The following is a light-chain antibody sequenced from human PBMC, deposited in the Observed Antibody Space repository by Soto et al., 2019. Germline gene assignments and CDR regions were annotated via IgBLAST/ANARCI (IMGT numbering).Light chain of an antibody. Sequence: DIQMTQSPSTLSASVGDRVTITCRASQSISIWLAWYQHKPGKAPKLLIYKASSLESGVPSRFSGSGSRTEFTLTISSLQPDDFATYYCQQYNRYWTFGQGTKVEIK. V-gene: IGKV1-5*03. CDR3: QQYNRYWT. J-gene: IGKJ1*01. CDR1: QSISIW. CDR2: KAS.